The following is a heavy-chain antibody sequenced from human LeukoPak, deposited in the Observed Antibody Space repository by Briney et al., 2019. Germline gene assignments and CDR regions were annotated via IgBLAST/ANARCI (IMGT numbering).Heavy chain of an antibody. V-gene: IGHV3-21*01. J-gene: IGHJ4*02. D-gene: IGHD3-22*01. CDR3: ARGGSHDSSGYHY. Sequence: GGSLRLSCAASGFTFSSYSMNWVRQAPGKGLEWVSSISSSSSYIYYADSVKGRFTISRDNAKNSLYLQMNSLRAEDTAVYYCARGGSHDSSGYHYWGQGTLVTVSS. CDR1: GFTFSSYS. CDR2: ISSSSSYI.